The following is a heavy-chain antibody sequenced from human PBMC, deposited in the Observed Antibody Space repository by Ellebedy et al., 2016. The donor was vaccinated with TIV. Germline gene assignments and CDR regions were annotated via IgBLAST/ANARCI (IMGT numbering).Heavy chain of an antibody. V-gene: IGHV3-23*01. J-gene: IGHJ3*02. Sequence: GESLKISCVASGFTFSSYAMSWVRQAPGKGLEWVSTISHSDGSTYYIDSVKGRFTISSDNSKNTLFLQMNSLRAEDTALYYCARRGGSGWGGFDIWGQGTMVTVSS. CDR2: ISHSDGST. CDR1: GFTFSSYA. D-gene: IGHD6-19*01. CDR3: ARRGGSGWGGFDI.